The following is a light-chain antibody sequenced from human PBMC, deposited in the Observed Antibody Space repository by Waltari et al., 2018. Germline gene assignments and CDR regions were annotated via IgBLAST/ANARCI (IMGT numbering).Light chain of an antibody. CDR3: CSYAGRGTYV. CDR2: EVI. J-gene: IGLJ1*01. Sequence: QSALTQPASVSGTLGQSITISCTGTTSDVGNYDLVSWYQQHPGKAPKLLICEVIKRPSVVSSRLFGSKSGNTASRTISGLQAEDEADYYCCSYAGRGTYVFGSGTKVTVL. CDR1: TSDVGNYDL. V-gene: IGLV2-23*02.